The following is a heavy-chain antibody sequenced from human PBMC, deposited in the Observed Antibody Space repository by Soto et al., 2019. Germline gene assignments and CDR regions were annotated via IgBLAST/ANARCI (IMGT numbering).Heavy chain of an antibody. Sequence: PSETLSLTCTVSGGSISSYYWSWIRQPPGKGLEWIGYIYYSGSTNYNPSLKSRVTISVDTSKNQFSLKLSYVTAADTAVYYCARSNDRGPPYYYYYMDVWGKGTTVTVS. D-gene: IGHD2-8*01. CDR1: GGSISSYY. CDR2: IYYSGST. V-gene: IGHV4-59*01. CDR3: ARSNDRGPPYYYYYMDV. J-gene: IGHJ6*03.